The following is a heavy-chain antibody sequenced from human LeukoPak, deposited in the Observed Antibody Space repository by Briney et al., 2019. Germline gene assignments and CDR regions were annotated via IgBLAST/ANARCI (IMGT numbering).Heavy chain of an antibody. CDR3: TRAPRGGYSGSYVDC. V-gene: IGHV3-7*01. D-gene: IGHD1-26*01. Sequence: PGGSLRLSCAASGFTFSSYWMGWVRQAPGKGLEWVAHIKDDGSEQRYVDSVKGRFTISRDSASLYLQMNSLRAEDTAVYYCTRAPRGGYSGSYVDCWGQGTLVTVSS. J-gene: IGHJ4*02. CDR1: GFTFSSYW. CDR2: IKDDGSEQ.